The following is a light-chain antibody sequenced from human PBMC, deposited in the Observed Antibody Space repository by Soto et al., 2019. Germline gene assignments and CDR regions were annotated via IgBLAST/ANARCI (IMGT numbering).Light chain of an antibody. CDR3: QQSYSTPFT. V-gene: IGKV1-39*01. CDR2: TAS. CDR1: QSISSY. J-gene: IGKJ3*01. Sequence: DIQMTQSPSSLSASVGDRVTITCRASQSISSYLNWYQQKPGKAPNLLIYTASRLQSGVPSRFSGSGSGTDFTLTISSLQPEDFATYYCQQSYSTPFTFGPGTKVDI.